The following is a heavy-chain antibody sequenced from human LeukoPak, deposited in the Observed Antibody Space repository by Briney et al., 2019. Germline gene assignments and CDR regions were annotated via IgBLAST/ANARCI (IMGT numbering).Heavy chain of an antibody. CDR3: AKGAGYDYVWGSYRYTGGGAFDI. Sequence: PGGSLRLSCAASGFTFSSYAMSWARQAPGKGLEWVSAISGSGGSTYYADSVKGRFTISRDNSKNTLYLKMNSLRAEDTAVYYCAKGAGYDYVWGSYRYTGGGAFDIWGQGTMVTVSS. J-gene: IGHJ3*02. D-gene: IGHD3-16*02. CDR2: ISGSGGST. V-gene: IGHV3-23*01. CDR1: GFTFSSYA.